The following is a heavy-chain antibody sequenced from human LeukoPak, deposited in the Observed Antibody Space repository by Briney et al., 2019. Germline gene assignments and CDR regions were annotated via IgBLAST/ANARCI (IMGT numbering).Heavy chain of an antibody. J-gene: IGHJ4*02. CDR1: GFTFSSDA. CDR3: ARHGTYCGGDCYSPTLDY. D-gene: IGHD2-21*02. Sequence: GGSLRLSCAASGFTFSSDAMSWVRQAPGKGLEWVSAISGSGDGTCYADSVKGRFTISRDNSKNTLYLQMNSLRAEDTAVYYCARHGTYCGGDCYSPTLDYWGQGTLVTVSS. CDR2: ISGSGDGT. V-gene: IGHV3-23*01.